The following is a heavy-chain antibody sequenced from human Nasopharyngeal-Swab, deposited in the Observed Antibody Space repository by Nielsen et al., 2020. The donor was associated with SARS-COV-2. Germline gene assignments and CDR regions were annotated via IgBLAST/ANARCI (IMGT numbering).Heavy chain of an antibody. J-gene: IGHJ3*02. Sequence: GGSLRLSCASSGFTLNTYAMSWVRQAPGAGLEWVSAISDSGGRTYYADSVKGRFTISRDNSQHTLFLQMNSLRAEDTAVYYCAKSDDAVDIWGQGTMVTVSS. CDR1: GFTLNTYA. CDR3: AKSDDAVDI. V-gene: IGHV3-23*01. CDR2: ISDSGGRT.